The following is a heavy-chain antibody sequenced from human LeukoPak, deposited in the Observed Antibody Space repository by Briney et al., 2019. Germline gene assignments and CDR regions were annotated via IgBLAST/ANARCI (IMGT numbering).Heavy chain of an antibody. Sequence: QSGGSLRLSCAASGFTFSSYAMHWVRQAPGKGLEYVSAISSNGGSTSYANSVKGRFTISRDNAKNSLYLQMNSLRGEDTAVYYCAREGRGLLWRAFDVWGQGTMVTVSS. J-gene: IGHJ3*01. CDR1: GFTFSSYA. D-gene: IGHD3-10*01. CDR3: AREGRGLLWRAFDV. CDR2: ISSNGGST. V-gene: IGHV3-64*01.